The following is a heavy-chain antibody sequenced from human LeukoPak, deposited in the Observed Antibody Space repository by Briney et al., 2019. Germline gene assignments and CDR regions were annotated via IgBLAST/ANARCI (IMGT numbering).Heavy chain of an antibody. D-gene: IGHD6-13*01. CDR2: INHSGST. Sequence: NSSETLSLTCAVYGGSFSGYYWSWIRQPPGKGLEWIGEINHSGSTNYNPSLKSRVTISVDTSKKQFSLKLSSVTAADTAVYYCARADYSSTWSHDYYYMDVWGKGTTVTVSS. V-gene: IGHV4-34*01. CDR1: GGSFSGYY. J-gene: IGHJ6*03. CDR3: ARADYSSTWSHDYYYMDV.